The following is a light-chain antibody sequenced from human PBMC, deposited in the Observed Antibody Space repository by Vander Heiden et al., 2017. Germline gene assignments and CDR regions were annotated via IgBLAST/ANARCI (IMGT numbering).Light chain of an antibody. J-gene: IGKJ2*01. Sequence: PGSRATLSCRASHGVSGNHLAWYQHKPGQAPRLLIYGASNRATGIPDRFSGSGSGTDFTLTISRLESEDFAVYYCQQFGSLPVTFGQGTKLEIK. CDR2: GAS. V-gene: IGKV3-20*01. CDR1: HGVSGNH. CDR3: QQFGSLPVT.